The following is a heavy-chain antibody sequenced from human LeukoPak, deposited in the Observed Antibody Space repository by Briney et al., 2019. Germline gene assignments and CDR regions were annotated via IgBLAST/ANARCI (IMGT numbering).Heavy chain of an antibody. D-gene: IGHD3-22*01. J-gene: IGHJ5*01. CDR2: ISGGSSYI. Sequence: PGGSLRLSCVASGFNFSSYGMHWVRQAPGKGLEWVSSISGGSSYIFYAGSVQGRFTISRDNAKNSLDLQMNSLSGEDTAVYYCAREDYDSSGYSTLKRFDPWGQGTLVTVSS. V-gene: IGHV3-21*06. CDR1: GFNFSSYG. CDR3: AREDYDSSGYSTLKRFDP.